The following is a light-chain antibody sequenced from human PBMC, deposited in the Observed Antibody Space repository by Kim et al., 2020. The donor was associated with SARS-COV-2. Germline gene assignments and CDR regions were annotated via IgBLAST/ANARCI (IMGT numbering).Light chain of an antibody. J-gene: IGLJ2*01. V-gene: IGLV2-8*01. CDR2: EVN. CDR3: SSFAGRNTFGV. Sequence: QSALTQPPSVSGSPGQSVTITCTGTNSDIGGYKYVSWYQQHPGKAPRLMIFEVNNRPSGVPDRFSGSKSGNTASLTVSGLQAEDEADYYCSSFAGRNTFGVFGGGTKLTVL. CDR1: NSDIGGYKY.